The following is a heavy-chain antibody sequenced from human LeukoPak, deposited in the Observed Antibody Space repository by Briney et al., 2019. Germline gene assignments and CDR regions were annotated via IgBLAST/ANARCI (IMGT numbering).Heavy chain of an antibody. D-gene: IGHD3-22*01. CDR1: GGSFSGYY. Sequence: PSEALSLTCAVYGGSFSGYYWSWIRQPPGKGLEWIGEINHSGSTKYNPSLKSRVTISVDTSKNQFSLKLSSVTAADTAVYYCARVYYYDSSGCDAFDIWGQGTMVTVSS. V-gene: IGHV4-34*01. J-gene: IGHJ3*02. CDR2: INHSGST. CDR3: ARVYYYDSSGCDAFDI.